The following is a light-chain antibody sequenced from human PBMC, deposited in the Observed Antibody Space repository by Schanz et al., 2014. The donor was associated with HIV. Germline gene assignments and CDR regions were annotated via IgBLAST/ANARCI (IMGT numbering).Light chain of an antibody. CDR2: EVS. V-gene: IGLV2-14*01. J-gene: IGLJ1*01. CDR1: SIDVGGYNY. Sequence: QSALTQPASLSGSPGQSITISCTGTSIDVGGYNYVSWYQQHPGKAPKLMIYEVSKRPSGVSNRFSGSKSGNTASLTISGLQAEDEADYYCCSYTTTSTYVFGAGTKLTVL. CDR3: CSYTTTSTYV.